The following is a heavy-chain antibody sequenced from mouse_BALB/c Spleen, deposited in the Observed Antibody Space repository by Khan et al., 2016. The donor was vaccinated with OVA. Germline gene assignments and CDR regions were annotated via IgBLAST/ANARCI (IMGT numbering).Heavy chain of an antibody. CDR1: GYTFTSYW. J-gene: IGHJ2*01. CDR2: INPTSGYT. CDR3: ARDRIDY. V-gene: IGHV1-7*01. Sequence: VQLQQSGAELAKPGASVKMSCKASGYTFTSYWMHWIKQRPGQGLEWIGYINPTSGYTDYNQKFKDKATLTADKSSSTAYMQLNSLTSDVSAVYYCARDRIDYWGQGTTLTVSS.